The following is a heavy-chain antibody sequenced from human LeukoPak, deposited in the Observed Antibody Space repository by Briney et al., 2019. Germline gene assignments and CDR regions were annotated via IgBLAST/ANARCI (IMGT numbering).Heavy chain of an antibody. Sequence: GGSLRLSCAASGFTFINHTMNWVRQAPGKGLEWVSSLSSSSSHIYYADSVKGRFTISRDNSKNTLYLQMNSLRAEDTAVYYCAKKLQLWSNAFDIWGQGTMVTVSS. J-gene: IGHJ3*02. CDR1: GFTFINHT. D-gene: IGHD5-18*01. CDR3: AKKLQLWSNAFDI. V-gene: IGHV3-21*01. CDR2: LSSSSSHI.